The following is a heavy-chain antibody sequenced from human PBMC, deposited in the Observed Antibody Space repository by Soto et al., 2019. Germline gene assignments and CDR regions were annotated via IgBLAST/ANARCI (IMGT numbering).Heavy chain of an antibody. J-gene: IGHJ6*02. CDR3: ARSPFRGAIKPPGLYYYYGMDV. Sequence: SETLSLTCAVYGGSFSGYCWSWIRQPPGKGLEWIGEINHSGTTNYNPSLKSRVTISVDTSKNQFSLKLSSVTAADTAVYYCARSPFRGAIKPPGLYYYYGMDVWGQGTTVTVSS. D-gene: IGHD3-10*01. CDR2: INHSGTT. V-gene: IGHV4-34*01. CDR1: GGSFSGYC.